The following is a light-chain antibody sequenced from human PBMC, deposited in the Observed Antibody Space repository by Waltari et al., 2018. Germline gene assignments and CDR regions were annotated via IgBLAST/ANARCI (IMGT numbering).Light chain of an antibody. Sequence: QSVLTQPPSASETPGQRVTISCSGSNANLGRNYLYWYQQLPGTAPKPLIYRNNQRPSGVPDRFSASKSGTSASLAIDGLRSEDEAIYYCASWDDSHYVFGPGNQVTVL. V-gene: IGLV1-47*01. CDR2: RNN. CDR1: NANLGRNY. J-gene: IGLJ1*01. CDR3: ASWDDSHYV.